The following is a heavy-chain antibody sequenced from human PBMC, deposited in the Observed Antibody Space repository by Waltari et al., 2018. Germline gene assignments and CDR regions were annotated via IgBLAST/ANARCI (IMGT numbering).Heavy chain of an antibody. Sequence: EVQLLESGGGLVQPGGSLRLSCAASGFTFSSYAMSWVRQAPGKGLGWVSASRGSGGSTYYADSVKGRFTIARDNSKNTLYLQMNSLRAEDTAVYYCAKAEYSSSWFTDYWGQGTLVTVSS. D-gene: IGHD6-13*01. CDR2: SRGSGGST. J-gene: IGHJ4*02. CDR3: AKAEYSSSWFTDY. V-gene: IGHV3-23*01. CDR1: GFTFSSYA.